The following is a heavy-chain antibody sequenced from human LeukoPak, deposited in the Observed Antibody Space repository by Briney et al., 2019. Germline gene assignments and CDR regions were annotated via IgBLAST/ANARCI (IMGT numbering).Heavy chain of an antibody. V-gene: IGHV3-7*03. CDR2: IKQDGSEK. Sequence: GGSLRLSCAASGLSFSSFWMSWVRQAPGKGLEWVANIKQDGSEKYYVDSVKGRFTISRDNAKRSLYLQMNSLRAEDTAVYFCARGEYYYDGGYWGQGTLVTVFS. D-gene: IGHD3-22*01. J-gene: IGHJ4*02. CDR1: GLSFSSFW. CDR3: ARGEYYYDGGY.